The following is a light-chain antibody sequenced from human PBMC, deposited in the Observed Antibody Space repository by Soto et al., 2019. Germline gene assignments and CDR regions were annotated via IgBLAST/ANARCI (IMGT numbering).Light chain of an antibody. CDR1: QRVSRN. Sequence: EVVLTQSPATLSVSPGDRATLSCRASQRVSRNLAWYQQKPGQAPRLLIYGASTRATGVPARFSGSGSATEFTLSISSLQSEDVAVYYCQQYGDWPPETFGQGTKLEI. V-gene: IGKV3-15*01. J-gene: IGKJ2*01. CDR3: QQYGDWPPET. CDR2: GAS.